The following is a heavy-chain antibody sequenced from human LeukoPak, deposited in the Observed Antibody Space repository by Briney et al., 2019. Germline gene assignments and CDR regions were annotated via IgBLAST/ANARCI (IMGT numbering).Heavy chain of an antibody. CDR3: AELGITMIGGV. CDR1: GFTFSSYE. V-gene: IGHV3-48*03. J-gene: IGHJ6*04. CDR2: ISSSGSTI. D-gene: IGHD3-10*02. Sequence: PGGSLRLSCAASGFTFSSYEMNWVRQAPGKGLEWVSYISSSGSTIYYADSVRGRFTISRDNAKNSLYLQMNSLRAEDTAVYYCAELGITMIGGVWGKGTTVTISS.